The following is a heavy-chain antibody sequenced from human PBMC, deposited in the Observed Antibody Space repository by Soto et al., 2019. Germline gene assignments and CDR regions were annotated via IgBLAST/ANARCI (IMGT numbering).Heavy chain of an antibody. CDR3: ARVMTWGYDFWSGYFGAFDI. D-gene: IGHD3-3*01. CDR2: IKHSGST. Sequence: SETLSLTCAVYGGSFSGYYWSWIRQPPGKGLEWSGEIKHSGSTNYNPSLKSRVTISVDTSKNQFYLKLSSVTAADTAVYYCARVMTWGYDFWSGYFGAFDIWGQGTMVTVSS. V-gene: IGHV4-34*01. CDR1: GGSFSGYY. J-gene: IGHJ3*02.